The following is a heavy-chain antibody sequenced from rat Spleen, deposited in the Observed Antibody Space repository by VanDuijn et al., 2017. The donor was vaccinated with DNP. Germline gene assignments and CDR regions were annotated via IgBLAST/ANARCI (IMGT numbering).Heavy chain of an antibody. CDR1: GFTFSGYY. CDR2: ISYDGGRS. J-gene: IGHJ2*01. D-gene: IGHD5-1*01. Sequence: EVQLVESGGGLVQAGRSLKLSCAASGFTFSGYYMAWVRQAPTKGLEWVACISYDGGRSYYRDSVKGRFSISRDNAKNSLYLQMNSLRSEDTATYYCARLLTGKAYYFDYWGLGVMVTVSS. CDR3: ARLLTGKAYYFDY. V-gene: IGHV5-20*01.